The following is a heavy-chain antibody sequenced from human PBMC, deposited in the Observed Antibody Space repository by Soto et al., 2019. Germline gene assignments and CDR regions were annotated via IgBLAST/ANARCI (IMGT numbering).Heavy chain of an antibody. CDR3: TTYDYIWGTYRYRLAY. CDR2: IKSETDGGTT. Sequence: VQLVESGGGLVKPGGSLRLSVAASGFTFTKTWMTWVRQAPGKGLEWVARIKSETDGGTTDYDAPVEGRFNISRDDSKNTLYLQMNSLKIEDTAVYYCTTYDYIWGTYRYRLAYWGQGTLVTVSS. D-gene: IGHD3-16*02. J-gene: IGHJ4*02. CDR1: GFTFTKTW. V-gene: IGHV3-15*01.